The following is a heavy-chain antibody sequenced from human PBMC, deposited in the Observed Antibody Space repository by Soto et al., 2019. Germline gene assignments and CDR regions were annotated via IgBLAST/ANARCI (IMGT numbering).Heavy chain of an antibody. CDR2: ISSSSSTI. J-gene: IGHJ4*02. V-gene: IGHV3-48*01. CDR3: ARGLYDFWSGYLYYFDY. CDR1: GFTFSSYS. Sequence: GGSLRLSCAASGFTFSSYSMNWVRLAPGKGLEWVSYISSSSSTIYYADSVKGRFTISRDNAKNSLYLQMNSLRAEDTAVYYCARGLYDFWSGYLYYFDYWGQGTLVTVSS. D-gene: IGHD3-3*01.